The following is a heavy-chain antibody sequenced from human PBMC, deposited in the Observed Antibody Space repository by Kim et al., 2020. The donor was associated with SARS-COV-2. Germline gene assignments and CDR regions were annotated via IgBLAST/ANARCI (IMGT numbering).Heavy chain of an antibody. Sequence: GGSLRLSCAASGFTFSSYAMSWVRQAPGKGLEWVSAISGSGGSTYYADSVKGRFTISRDNSKNTLYLQMNSLRAEDTAVYYCAKGVRGILTGYYTYWGQGTLVTVSS. J-gene: IGHJ4*02. V-gene: IGHV3-23*01. CDR3: AKGVRGILTGYYTY. CDR1: GFTFSSYA. D-gene: IGHD3-9*01. CDR2: ISGSGGST.